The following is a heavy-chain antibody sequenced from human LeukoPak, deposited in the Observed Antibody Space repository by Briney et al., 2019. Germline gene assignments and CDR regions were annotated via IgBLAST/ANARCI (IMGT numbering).Heavy chain of an antibody. D-gene: IGHD5-24*01. CDR3: AKGLGDGYNYDY. J-gene: IGHJ4*02. Sequence: GGSLRLSCAASGFTVSSNYMSWVRQAPGKGLEWVSAISGSGGSTYYADSVKGRFTISRDNSKNTPYLQMNSLRAEDTAVYYCAKGLGDGYNYDYWGQGTLVTVSS. V-gene: IGHV3-23*01. CDR2: ISGSGGST. CDR1: GFTVSSNY.